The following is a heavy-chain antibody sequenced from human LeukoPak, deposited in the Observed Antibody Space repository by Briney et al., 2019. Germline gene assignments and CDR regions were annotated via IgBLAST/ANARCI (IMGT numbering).Heavy chain of an antibody. V-gene: IGHV3-53*01. J-gene: IGHJ4*02. CDR1: GFTVSSNS. CDR2: IYSDGRT. D-gene: IGHD2-15*01. Sequence: PGRSLRLSCAASGFTVSSNSMSWVRQAPGKGLEWVSVIYSDGRTYYADSVKGRFTISRDKSKNTLFLQMNSLRAEDTAVYYCARDSSGYLSFDYWGQGALVTVSS. CDR3: ARDSSGYLSFDY.